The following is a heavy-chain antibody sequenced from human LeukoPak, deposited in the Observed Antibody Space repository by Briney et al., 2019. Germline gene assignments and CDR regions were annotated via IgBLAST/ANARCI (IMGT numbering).Heavy chain of an antibody. CDR1: GGSISSSSYY. V-gene: IGHV4-39*07. Sequence: SETLSLTCTVSGGSISSSSYYWGWIRQPPGQGLKWIGSIYYSGSTNYNPSLKSRVTISVDTSKNQFSLKLSSVTAADTAVYYCARRVGYDYVWGSYRYTHPFDYWGQGTLVTVSS. CDR2: IYYSGST. D-gene: IGHD3-16*02. J-gene: IGHJ4*02. CDR3: ARRVGYDYVWGSYRYTHPFDY.